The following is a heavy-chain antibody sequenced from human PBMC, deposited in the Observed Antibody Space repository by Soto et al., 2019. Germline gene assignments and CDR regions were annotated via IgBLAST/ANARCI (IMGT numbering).Heavy chain of an antibody. D-gene: IGHD3-22*01. CDR3: ARGDFDRSGPGRYWYLDL. CDR2: VYISGST. CDR1: GGSISGYY. Sequence: SETLSLTCTVSGGSISGYYWNWIRQPAGEGLEWIGRVYISGSTNYNPSLRSRVTMSVDTSKNQFSLKLNSVTAADTAVYYCARGDFDRSGPGRYWYLDLWGRGTLVTVYS. J-gene: IGHJ2*01. V-gene: IGHV4-4*07.